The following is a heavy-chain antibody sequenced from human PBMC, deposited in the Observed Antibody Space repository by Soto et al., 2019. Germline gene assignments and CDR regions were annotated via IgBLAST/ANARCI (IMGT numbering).Heavy chain of an antibody. Sequence: KVSCKASGYSFSSHAITWVRQAPGQGLEWMGGIIPVFGTRSYAQKFQGRVTISADKSTNTSYLELRSLRSEDTAVYYCARGGALSTSWYWGDGLDSWGQGTQVTVSS. CDR3: ARGGALSTSWYWGDGLDS. D-gene: IGHD6-13*01. J-gene: IGHJ4*02. V-gene: IGHV1-69*06. CDR2: IIPVFGTR. CDR1: GYSFSSHA.